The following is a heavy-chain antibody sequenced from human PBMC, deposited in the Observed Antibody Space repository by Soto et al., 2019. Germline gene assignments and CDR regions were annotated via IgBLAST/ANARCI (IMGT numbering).Heavy chain of an antibody. J-gene: IGHJ5*02. CDR1: GGSLSSYY. Sequence: SETLSLTCTVSGGSLSSYYWTWIRQSPGKGLEWIGYVYFSGNANYNPSLKSRVTISIDTSKNQFSLSLASVTAADTAFYYCGSVRPSGYVLSWGQGALVTVSS. D-gene: IGHD6-25*01. CDR3: GSVRPSGYVLS. CDR2: VYFSGNA. V-gene: IGHV4-59*01.